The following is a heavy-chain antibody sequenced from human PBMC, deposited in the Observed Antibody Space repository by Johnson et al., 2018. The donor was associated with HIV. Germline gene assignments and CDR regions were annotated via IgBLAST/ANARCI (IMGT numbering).Heavy chain of an antibody. J-gene: IGHJ3*02. V-gene: IGHV3-30*04. CDR3: TRRRGLIYLQDAFDI. D-gene: IGHD3-10*01. CDR1: GFTFSRYA. Sequence: VESGGGVVQPGRSLRLSCAASGFTFSRYAMHWVRQAPGKGLEWVAVISYDGSNKYYADSVKGRFTISRDNSKNTLYLQMNSLRAEDTAVYYCTRRRGLIYLQDAFDIWGQGTMVTVSS. CDR2: ISYDGSNK.